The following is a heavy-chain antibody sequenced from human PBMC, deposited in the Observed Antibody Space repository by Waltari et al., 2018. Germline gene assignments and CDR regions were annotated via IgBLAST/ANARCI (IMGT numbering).Heavy chain of an antibody. CDR1: VGSISSGGYS. Sequence: QVQLQESGPGLVKPSQPLSLTCTVSVGSISSGGYSWSWIRQHPGKGLEWIGYIYYSGSTYYNPSLKSLVTISVDTSKNQFSLKLSSVTAADTAVYYCARSLNLNWFDPWGQGTLVTVSS. J-gene: IGHJ5*02. CDR3: ARSLNLNWFDP. CDR2: IYYSGST. V-gene: IGHV4-31*01.